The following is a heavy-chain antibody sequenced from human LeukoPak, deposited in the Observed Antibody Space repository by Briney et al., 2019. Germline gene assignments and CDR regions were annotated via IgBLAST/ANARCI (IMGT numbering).Heavy chain of an antibody. CDR1: GGSISSYY. D-gene: IGHD3-22*01. Sequence: SETLSLICTVSGGSISSYYWSWIRQPPGKGLEWIGYIYYSGSTNYNPSLKSRVTISVDTSKNQFSLKLSSVTAADTAVYYCARDRSSGSSLAFDIWGQGTMVTVSS. V-gene: IGHV4-59*01. CDR2: IYYSGST. CDR3: ARDRSSGSSLAFDI. J-gene: IGHJ3*02.